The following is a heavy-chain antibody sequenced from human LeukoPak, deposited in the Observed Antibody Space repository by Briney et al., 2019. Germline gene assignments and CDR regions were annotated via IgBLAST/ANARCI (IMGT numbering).Heavy chain of an antibody. Sequence: PGGSLRLSCAASGFTFSSYWMSWVRQAPGKGLEWVANIKQDGSEKYYVDSVKGRFTISRDNAKNSLYLQMNSLRAEDTAVYYCARGRRDTAMVNRPADYWGQGTLVTVSS. CDR3: ARGRRDTAMVNRPADY. J-gene: IGHJ4*02. V-gene: IGHV3-7*04. CDR1: GFTFSSYW. D-gene: IGHD5-18*01. CDR2: IKQDGSEK.